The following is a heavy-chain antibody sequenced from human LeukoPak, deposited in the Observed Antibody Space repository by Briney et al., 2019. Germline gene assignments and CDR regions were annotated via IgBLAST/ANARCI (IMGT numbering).Heavy chain of an antibody. J-gene: IGHJ4*02. Sequence: GSSLRLSCAASGFIFSSYAMHWVRQAPGKGLEWLALISYDGGNKYYADSVKGRFTISRDNSKNTLYLQMNSLRAEDTAVYYCAREHYYDSSGFYRDFDCWGQGTLVTVSS. CDR3: AREHYYDSSGFYRDFDC. CDR2: ISYDGGNK. CDR1: GFIFSSYA. D-gene: IGHD3-22*01. V-gene: IGHV3-30-3*01.